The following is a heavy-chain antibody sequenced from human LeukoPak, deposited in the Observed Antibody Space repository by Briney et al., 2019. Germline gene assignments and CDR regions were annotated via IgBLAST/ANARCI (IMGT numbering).Heavy chain of an antibody. J-gene: IGHJ4*02. CDR2: INPNSGGT. CDR1: GYTFTGYY. CDR3: ARPFYGGNSDY. V-gene: IGHV1-2*06. D-gene: IGHD4-23*01. Sequence: ASVKVSCKASGYTFTGYYMHWVRQAPGQGLEWMGRINPNSGGTNYAQKFQGGVTMTRDTSISTAYMELSRLRSDDTAVYYCARPFYGGNSDYWGQGTLVTVSS.